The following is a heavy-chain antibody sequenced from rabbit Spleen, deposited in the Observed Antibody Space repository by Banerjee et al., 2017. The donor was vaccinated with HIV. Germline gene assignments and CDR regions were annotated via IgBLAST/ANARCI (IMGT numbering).Heavy chain of an antibody. D-gene: IGHD3-1*01. Sequence: QEQLVESGGGLVKPGASLTLTCTASGFSFSSSYDMCWVRQAPGKGLEWVACAYAGSSGSTYSATWAKGRFTISKTSSTTVTLQMTSLTAADTATYFCAGSLDMKNAYNLWGQGTLVTVS. V-gene: IGHV1S45*01. J-gene: IGHJ6*01. CDR1: GFSFSSSYD. CDR3: AGSLDMKNAYNL. CDR2: AYAGSSGST.